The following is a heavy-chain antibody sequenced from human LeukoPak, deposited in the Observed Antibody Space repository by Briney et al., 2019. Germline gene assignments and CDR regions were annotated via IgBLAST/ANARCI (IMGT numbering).Heavy chain of an antibody. CDR3: ARGGIAAVGFGY. D-gene: IGHD6-13*01. CDR1: GGTFSSYA. V-gene: IGHV1-69*05. J-gene: IGHJ4*02. Sequence: GASVKVSCKASGGTFSSYAISWVRQAPGQGLEWMGGIIPIFGTANYAQKFQGRVTMTTDTSTSTAYMELRSLRSDDTAVYYCARGGIAAVGFGYWGQGTLVTVSS. CDR2: IIPIFGTA.